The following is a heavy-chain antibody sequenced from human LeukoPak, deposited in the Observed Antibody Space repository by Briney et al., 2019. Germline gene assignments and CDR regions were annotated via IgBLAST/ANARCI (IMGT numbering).Heavy chain of an antibody. CDR3: ARDSYYYFWSGPNNNYYYYYMDV. Sequence: ASVKVSCKASGYTFTSYYMHWVRQAPGQGLEWMGIINPSGGSTSYAQKFQGRVTMTRDMSTSTVYMELSSLRSEDTAVYYCARDSYYYFWSGPNNNYYYYYMDVWGKGNTVTVSS. J-gene: IGHJ6*03. CDR1: GYTFTSYY. D-gene: IGHD3-3*01. CDR2: INPSGGST. V-gene: IGHV1-46*01.